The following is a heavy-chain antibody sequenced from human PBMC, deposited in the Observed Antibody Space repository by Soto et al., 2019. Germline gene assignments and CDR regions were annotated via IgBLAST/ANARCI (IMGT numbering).Heavy chain of an antibody. CDR2: MNPNSGNT. V-gene: IGHV1-8*01. Sequence: ASVKVSCKASGYTFTSYDINWVRQATGPGLEYLGWMNPNSGNTAYVQKFQGRVTMTWDTSITTAYMELSSLRSEDTAVYFCARGIKYGAYSRWFDPWGQGTLVTVSS. J-gene: IGHJ5*02. CDR3: ARGIKYGAYSRWFDP. D-gene: IGHD4-17*01. CDR1: GYTFTSYD.